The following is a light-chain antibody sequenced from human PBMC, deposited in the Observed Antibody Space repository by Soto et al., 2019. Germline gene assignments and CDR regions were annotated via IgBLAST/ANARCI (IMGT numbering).Light chain of an antibody. J-gene: IGKJ2*01. Sequence: EIVLTQSPATLSLSPGERATLSCRASQSVDNYLAWYQQKPGQTPRLIIYEASIRATGIPVRFSGSGSGTDFTLTITSLEPEDFAVYYCQQRSKWPPYTFGQGTKAEIK. CDR2: EAS. CDR1: QSVDNY. CDR3: QQRSKWPPYT. V-gene: IGKV3-11*01.